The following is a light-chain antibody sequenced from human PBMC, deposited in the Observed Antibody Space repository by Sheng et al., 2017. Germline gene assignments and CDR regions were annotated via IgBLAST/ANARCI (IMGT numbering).Light chain of an antibody. V-gene: IGKV1-9*01. J-gene: IGKJ4*01. Sequence: DIQLTQSPSFLSASVGDRVTITCRASQGINNYLAWYQQKPGKAPNLLIYAASTLQSGVPSRFSGSGSGTEFTLTISSLQPEDFATYYCLQHKSYPLTFGGGTRVESK. CDR3: LQHKSYPLT. CDR1: QGINNY. CDR2: AAS.